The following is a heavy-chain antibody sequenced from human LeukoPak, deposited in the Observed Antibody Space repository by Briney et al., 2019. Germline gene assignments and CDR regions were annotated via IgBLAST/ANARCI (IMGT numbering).Heavy chain of an antibody. V-gene: IGHV3-9*01. D-gene: IGHD3-10*01. CDR2: ISWNIGRI. CDR1: GFSFDDYA. Sequence: GGSLRLSCAASGFSFDDYAMHWVRQAPGKGLEWVSGISWNIGRIDYADSVKGRFTISRDNAKNSLYLQMNSLRAEDTAVYYCARDWADYGSGSYYNREVTLFDPWGQGTLVTVSS. J-gene: IGHJ5*02. CDR3: ARDWADYGSGSYYNREVTLFDP.